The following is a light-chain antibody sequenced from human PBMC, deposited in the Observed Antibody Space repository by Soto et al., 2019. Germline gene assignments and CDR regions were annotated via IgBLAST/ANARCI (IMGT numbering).Light chain of an antibody. J-gene: IGKJ1*01. CDR1: QSVSSSY. CDR2: GAS. CDR3: QQYNNWPPWT. V-gene: IGKV3-20*01. Sequence: EIVLTQSPGTLSLSPGERATLSCRASQSVSSSYLAWYQQKPGQAPRLLIYGASSRATGIPVRFSGSGSGTDFTLTISRLEPEDFAVYYCQQYNNWPPWTFGQGTKVDIK.